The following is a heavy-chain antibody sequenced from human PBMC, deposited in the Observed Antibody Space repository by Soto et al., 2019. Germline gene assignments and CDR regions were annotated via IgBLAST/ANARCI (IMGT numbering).Heavy chain of an antibody. J-gene: IGHJ4*02. CDR1: ACSISSCDYY. Sequence: PSETLSLTCIVSACSISSCDYYWSWIRQPPGKGLEWIGYIYYSGSTYYNPSLKSRLTISPDTSKNQLSLKLSSVTAADTAVYYCARANAVVGATWGDYWGQGTLVTVFS. CDR3: ARANAVVGATWGDY. D-gene: IGHD1-26*01. CDR2: IYYSGST. V-gene: IGHV4-30-4*01.